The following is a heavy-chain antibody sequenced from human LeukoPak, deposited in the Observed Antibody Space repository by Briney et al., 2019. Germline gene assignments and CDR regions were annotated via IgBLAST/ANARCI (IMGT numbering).Heavy chain of an antibody. CDR3: ARVFRYSSFDY. D-gene: IGHD3-9*01. V-gene: IGHV3-53*01. CDR2: IYSAGST. CDR1: GFSFSRYY. J-gene: IGHJ4*02. Sequence: PGGSLRLSCAASGFSFSRYYMGWVRQAPGKGLRWVSLIYSAGSTYYADSVQGRFTISRDDSENTVYPQMDSLRAEDTAVYFCARVFRYSSFDYWGQGTLVTVSS.